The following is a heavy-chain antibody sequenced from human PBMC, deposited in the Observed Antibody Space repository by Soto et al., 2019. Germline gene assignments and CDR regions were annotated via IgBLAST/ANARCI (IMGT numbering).Heavy chain of an antibody. V-gene: IGHV1-69*01. D-gene: IGHD1-26*01. CDR1: GGTFSSYA. CDR3: ARDRISGSYQGSDY. J-gene: IGHJ4*02. CDR2: IIPIFGTA. Sequence: QVQLVQSGAEVKKPGSSVKVSCKASGGTFSSYAISWVRQAPGHGLEWMGGIIPIFGTANYAQKFQGRVTITADESTSTAYMELSSLRSEDTAVYYCARDRISGSYQGSDYWGQGPLVTVSS.